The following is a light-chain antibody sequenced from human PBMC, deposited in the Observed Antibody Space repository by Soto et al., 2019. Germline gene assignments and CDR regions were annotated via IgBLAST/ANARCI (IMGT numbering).Light chain of an antibody. CDR1: QSVSSY. CDR3: QQRSNWPRA. Sequence: EIVLTQSPATLSLSPGERATLSCRASQSVSSYLAWYQQKPGQAPRLLIYDAANSATGIPARFSGSGSGTDFPLTISRREPEDFAVYYCQQRSNWPRALGQGTKVEIK. V-gene: IGKV3-11*01. CDR2: DAA. J-gene: IGKJ1*01.